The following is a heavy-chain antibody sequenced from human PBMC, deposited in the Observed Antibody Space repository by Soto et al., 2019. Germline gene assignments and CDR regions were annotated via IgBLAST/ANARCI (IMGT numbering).Heavy chain of an antibody. D-gene: IGHD5-18*01. CDR3: ARRGIHLRSLEH. Sequence: GESLKISCQGSGYNFTNYLIGWVRQMPGKGLEWMGIIYPGDSDSTYGPSFQGQVTISADRSISTAYLQWSSLKASDTAMYYCARRGIHLRSLEHWGPGTLVTVSS. CDR1: GYNFTNYL. J-gene: IGHJ1*01. CDR2: IYPGDSDS. V-gene: IGHV5-51*01.